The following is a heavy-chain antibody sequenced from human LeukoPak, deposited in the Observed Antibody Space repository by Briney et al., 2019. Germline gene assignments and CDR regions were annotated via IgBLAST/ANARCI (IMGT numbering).Heavy chain of an antibody. CDR2: ISYDGSNK. D-gene: IGHD4-23*01. Sequence: GGSLRLSCAASGFTFSSYGMHWVRQAPGKGLEWVAVISYDGSNKYYADSVKGRFTISRDNSKNTLYLQMNNLRAEDTAVYYCAKATTVVNLRYYYYGMDVWGQGTTVTVSS. V-gene: IGHV3-30*18. J-gene: IGHJ6*02. CDR3: AKATTVVNLRYYYYGMDV. CDR1: GFTFSSYG.